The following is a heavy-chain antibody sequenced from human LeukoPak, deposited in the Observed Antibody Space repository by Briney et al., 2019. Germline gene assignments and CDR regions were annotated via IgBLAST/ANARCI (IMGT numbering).Heavy chain of an antibody. CDR1: GFTFSSYA. CDR2: FSGSGGST. CDR3: ARDKVAAAGLQADDYYYYYMDV. V-gene: IGHV3-23*01. Sequence: GGSLRLSCAASGFTFSSYAMSWVRQAPGKGLEWVSAFSGSGGSTYYADSVKGRFTISRDNSKNTLYLQMNSLRAEDTAVYYCARDKVAAAGLQADDYYYYYMDVWGKGTTVTVSS. D-gene: IGHD6-13*01. J-gene: IGHJ6*03.